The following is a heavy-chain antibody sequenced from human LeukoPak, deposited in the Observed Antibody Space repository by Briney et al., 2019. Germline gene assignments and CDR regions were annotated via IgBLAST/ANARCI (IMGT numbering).Heavy chain of an antibody. CDR2: IYTSGST. CDR1: GGSFSGYY. J-gene: IGHJ4*02. D-gene: IGHD3-3*01. Sequence: SETLSLTCAVYGGSFSGYYWSWIRQPAGKGLEWIGRIYTSGSTNYNPSLKSRVTISVDTSKNQFSLKLSSVTAADTAVYYCARDGKDFWSGYFDYWGQGTLVTVSS. CDR3: ARDGKDFWSGYFDY. V-gene: IGHV4-4*07.